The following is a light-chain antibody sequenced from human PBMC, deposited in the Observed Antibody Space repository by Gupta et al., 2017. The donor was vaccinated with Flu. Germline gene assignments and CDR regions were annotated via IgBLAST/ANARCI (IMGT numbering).Light chain of an antibody. J-gene: IGLJ1*01. Sequence: QSVLTQPPSASETPGQTVTIPRSGSFSNIGSNTVNWYQQLPGTAPKLLIYFNNHRPSGVPGRLSGSKSGTSASLAISGLQSEDEATYFCAAWDDRLSEYVFGTGTKVSVL. V-gene: IGLV1-44*01. CDR1: FSNIGSNT. CDR2: FNN. CDR3: AAWDDRLSEYV.